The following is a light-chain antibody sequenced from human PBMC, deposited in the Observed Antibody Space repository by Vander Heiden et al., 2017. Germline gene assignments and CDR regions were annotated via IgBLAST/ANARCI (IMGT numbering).Light chain of an antibody. CDR2: GAS. CDR3: QQYGSTPLP. Sequence: EFVFPPSLGTMSLSPRERATLSCWARHRVSSSYLAWYQQKPGQAPRLLIYGASSRATGIPDRFSGSGSGTDFTLTISRLEPEDFAVYYCQQYGSTPLPFGQGTKVEIK. CDR1: HRVSSSY. V-gene: IGKV3-20*01. J-gene: IGKJ1*01.